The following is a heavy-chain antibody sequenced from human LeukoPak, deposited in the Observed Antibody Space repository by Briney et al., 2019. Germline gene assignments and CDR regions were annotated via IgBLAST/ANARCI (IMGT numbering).Heavy chain of an antibody. CDR2: IYYSGST. CDR1: GGSLSNKY. V-gene: IGHV4-59*01. D-gene: IGHD6-6*01. J-gene: IGHJ6*03. Sequence: SETLSLTCTVSGGSLSNKYWSWIRQPPGKGLEWIGYIYYSGSTTYNPSLKSRVTILVDTSKNKVSQKLSSVTAADTAVYFCARDWGVEGRPGYMDVWGKGTTVTVSS. CDR3: ARDWGVEGRPGYMDV.